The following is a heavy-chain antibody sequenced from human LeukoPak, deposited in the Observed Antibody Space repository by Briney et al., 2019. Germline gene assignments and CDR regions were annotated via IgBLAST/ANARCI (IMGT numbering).Heavy chain of an antibody. CDR3: ARAPKGSNWFDP. Sequence: SETLSLTCTVSGGSISSGGYYWSWIRQPPGKGLEWIGYIYYSGSTNYNPSLKSRVTISVDTSKNQFSLKLSSVTAADTAVYYCARAPKGSNWFDPWGQGTLVTVSS. J-gene: IGHJ5*02. V-gene: IGHV4-61*08. CDR2: IYYSGST. CDR1: GGSISSGGYY.